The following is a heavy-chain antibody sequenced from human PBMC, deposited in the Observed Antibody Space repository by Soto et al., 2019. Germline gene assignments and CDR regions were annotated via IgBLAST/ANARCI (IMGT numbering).Heavy chain of an antibody. J-gene: IGHJ6*02. CDR2: IYYSGST. D-gene: IGHD3-22*01. CDR3: ARVTHDSSGYYYYYYGMDV. CDR1: GGSISSGDYY. Sequence: SETLSLTCTVSGGSISSGDYYWSWIRQPPGKGLEWIGYIYYSGSTYYNPSLKSRVTISVNTSKNQFSLKLSSVTAADTAVYYCARVTHDSSGYYYYYYGMDVWGQGTTVTVSS. V-gene: IGHV4-30-4*01.